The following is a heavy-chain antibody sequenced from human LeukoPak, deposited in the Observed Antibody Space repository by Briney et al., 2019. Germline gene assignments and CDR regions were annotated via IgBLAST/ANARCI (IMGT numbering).Heavy chain of an antibody. V-gene: IGHV3-20*04. CDR1: GFTFSSRDW. CDR3: ARDGGWYKRGLVYYYYYMDV. CDR2: TNANGAST. D-gene: IGHD6-19*01. Sequence: PGGSLRLSCVASGFTFSSRDWMTWVRQAPGKGLEWVCRTNANGASTAYADSVKGRFTISRDNAKNSLYLQMNSLRAEDTALYYSARDGGWYKRGLVYYYYYMDVWGKGTTVTVSS. J-gene: IGHJ6*03.